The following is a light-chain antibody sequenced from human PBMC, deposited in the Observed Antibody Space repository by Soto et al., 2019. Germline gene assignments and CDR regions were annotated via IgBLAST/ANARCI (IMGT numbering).Light chain of an antibody. CDR2: RAS. Sequence: DIQMTQSPSTLSASVGDRVTITCRASQSVSSWLAWYQQKPGKAPKVLIYRASTLETGVPSRFSGSGSGTEFTLTISSLQPDDFVIYYCQQYQTYWSFGQGTNVEIK. CDR3: QQYQTYWS. CDR1: QSVSSW. J-gene: IGKJ1*01. V-gene: IGKV1-5*03.